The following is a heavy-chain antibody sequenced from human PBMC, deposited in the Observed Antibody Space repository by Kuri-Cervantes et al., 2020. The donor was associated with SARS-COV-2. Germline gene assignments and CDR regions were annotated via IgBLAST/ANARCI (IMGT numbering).Heavy chain of an antibody. D-gene: IGHD1-26*01. CDR2: IYYSGST. V-gene: IGHV4-39*07. Sequence: GSLRLSCTVSGGSISSSSYYWGWIRQPPGKGLEWIGSIYYSGSTYYNPSLKSRVTISVDTPKNQFSLKLSSVTAADTAVYYCARVGATNPVVDYWGQGTLVTVSS. CDR1: GGSISSSSYY. J-gene: IGHJ4*02. CDR3: ARVGATNPVVDY.